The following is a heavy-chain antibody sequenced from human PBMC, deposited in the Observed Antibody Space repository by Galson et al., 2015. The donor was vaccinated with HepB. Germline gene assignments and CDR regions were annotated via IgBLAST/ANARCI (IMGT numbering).Heavy chain of an antibody. J-gene: IGHJ6*02. V-gene: IGHV3-23*01. CDR1: GFTFSSYA. CDR3: VGTYCGGDCYSRGLRFYYYYGMDV. Sequence: SLRLSCAASGFTFSSYAMSWVRQAPGKGLEWVSAISGSGGSTYYADSVKGRFTISRDNSKNTLYLQMNSLRAEDTAVYYCVGTYCGGDCYSRGLRFYYYYGMDVWGQGTTVTVSS. CDR2: ISGSGGST. D-gene: IGHD2-21*01.